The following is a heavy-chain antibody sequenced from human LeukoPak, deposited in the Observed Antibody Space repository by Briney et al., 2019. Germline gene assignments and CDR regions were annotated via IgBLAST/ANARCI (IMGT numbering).Heavy chain of an antibody. CDR3: AGSSSYEYFQH. J-gene: IGHJ1*01. CDR1: GYTFTSYA. CDR2: INAGNGNT. V-gene: IGHV1-3*01. D-gene: IGHD6-13*01. Sequence: ASVKVSCKASGYTFTSYAMHWVRQAPGQRLEWMGWINAGNGNTKYSQKFQGRVTITRDTSASTAYMELSSLRSEDTAVHYCAGSSSYEYFQHWGQGTLVTVSS.